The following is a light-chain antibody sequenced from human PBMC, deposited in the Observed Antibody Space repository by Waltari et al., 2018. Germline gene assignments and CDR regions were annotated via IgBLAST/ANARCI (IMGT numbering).Light chain of an antibody. CDR3: QQYNNWPLT. CDR2: DAS. J-gene: IGKJ4*01. V-gene: IGKV3-15*01. Sequence: EIVMTQSPATLSVSPGERATLSCRASQRVSGKLAWYQQKPGQAPRLVIYDASTRATGIPARFSGSGSGTEFTLTISSLQSEDFAVYYCQQYNNWPLTFGGGTKVEIK. CDR1: QRVSGK.